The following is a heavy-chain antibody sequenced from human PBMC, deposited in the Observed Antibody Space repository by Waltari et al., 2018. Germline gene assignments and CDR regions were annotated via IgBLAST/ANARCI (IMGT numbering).Heavy chain of an antibody. V-gene: IGHV5-51*01. D-gene: IGHD3-10*01. CDR1: GYSFTSYW. J-gene: IGHJ5*02. CDR3: ARRRGRSGWFDP. Sequence: EVQLVQSGAEGKKPGESMTISGKGSGYSFTSYWIGSVRQMPGKGLEWVGIIYSGDSYTRYSPSFQCQVTISADKSTSPDYQQWSSLQASDSAMYYCARRRGRSGWFDPWGQGTLVTVSS. CDR2: IYSGDSYT.